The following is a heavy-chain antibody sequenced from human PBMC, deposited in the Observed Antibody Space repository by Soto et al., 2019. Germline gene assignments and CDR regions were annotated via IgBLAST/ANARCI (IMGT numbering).Heavy chain of an antibody. CDR3: ARVDYYDSSGYGWFDP. CDR1: GGSISSGGYY. J-gene: IGHJ5*02. V-gene: IGHV4-31*03. D-gene: IGHD3-22*01. CDR2: IYYSGST. Sequence: QVQLQESGPGLVKPSQTLSLTCTVSGGSISSGGYYWSWIRQHPGKGLEWIGYIYYSGSTYYNPSLKSRVTISVDTSKNQFSLKLSSVTAADTAVYYCARVDYYDSSGYGWFDPWGQGTLVTVSS.